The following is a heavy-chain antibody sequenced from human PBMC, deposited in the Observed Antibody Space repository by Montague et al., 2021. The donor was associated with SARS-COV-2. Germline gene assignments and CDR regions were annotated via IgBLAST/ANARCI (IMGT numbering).Heavy chain of an antibody. CDR2: ISTSGRTI. J-gene: IGHJ6*02. CDR3: ARGKAVSDADSFYYAMDV. D-gene: IGHD1-26*01. CDR1: GFAFSTYE. V-gene: IGHV3-48*03. Sequence: SLRLSCAASGFAFSTYEMNWVRQAPGKGLEWISYISTSGRTIHYADSVQGRFSISRDNAKNSLYLSLNSLRAEDTAVYYCARGKAVSDADSFYYAMDVGGQGTAVTVSS.